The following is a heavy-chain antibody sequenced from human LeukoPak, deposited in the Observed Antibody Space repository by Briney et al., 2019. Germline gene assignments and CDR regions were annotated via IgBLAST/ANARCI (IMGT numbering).Heavy chain of an antibody. J-gene: IGHJ4*02. CDR2: ISSSSITI. CDR3: ATELRGQWVVLDY. Sequence: GGSLRLSCAASGFTFSTYGMNWVRRAPGKWLEWVSYISSSSITIYYADSVKGRFTISRDNVKNSLYLQMNSLKDEDTAVYYCATELRGQWVVLDYWGQGTLVTVSS. CDR1: GFTFSTYG. D-gene: IGHD6-19*01. V-gene: IGHV3-48*02.